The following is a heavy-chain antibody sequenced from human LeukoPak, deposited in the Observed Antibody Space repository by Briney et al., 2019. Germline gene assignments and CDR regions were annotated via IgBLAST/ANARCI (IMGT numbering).Heavy chain of an antibody. CDR2: IHSGGST. V-gene: IGHV3-53*01. CDR1: GFTVSSKY. Sequence: TGGSLRLSCAASGFTVSSKYMSWVRQAPGKGLEWVSVIHSGGSTHYADSVKGRFTISRDNSKNTLYLQMNSLGADDTAVYYCARVGSTLPFEYWGQGTLVTVSS. CDR3: ARVGSTLPFEY. J-gene: IGHJ4*02. D-gene: IGHD1-26*01.